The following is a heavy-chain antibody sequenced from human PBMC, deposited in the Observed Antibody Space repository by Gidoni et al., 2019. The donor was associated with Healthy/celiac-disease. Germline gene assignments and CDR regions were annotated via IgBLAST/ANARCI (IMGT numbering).Heavy chain of an antibody. J-gene: IGHJ3*02. Sequence: EVQLLASGGGLIQPGGSLRHSCAASGFTFSSYAMSWVRQAPVKGLEWVSAISGSGGSTYYADSVKCRFTISRDNSKNTLYLQMNSLRAEDTAVYYCAKIYILVAFDIWGQGTMVTVSS. CDR1: GFTFSSYA. CDR3: AKIYILVAFDI. CDR2: ISGSGGST. V-gene: IGHV3-23*01. D-gene: IGHD4-4*01.